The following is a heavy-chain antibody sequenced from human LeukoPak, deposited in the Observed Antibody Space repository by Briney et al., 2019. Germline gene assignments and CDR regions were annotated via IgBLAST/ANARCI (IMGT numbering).Heavy chain of an antibody. CDR1: RFTFSSYW. CDR3: ARDPGDYYFDC. Sequence: GGSLRLSCAASRFTFSSYWMSWVRQAPGKGLEWVANIKQDGSEKYYVDSVKGRFTISRDNAKNSLYLQMNSLRAEDTAVYYCARDPGDYYFDCWGQGTLVTVYS. CDR2: IKQDGSEK. V-gene: IGHV3-7*01. J-gene: IGHJ4*02.